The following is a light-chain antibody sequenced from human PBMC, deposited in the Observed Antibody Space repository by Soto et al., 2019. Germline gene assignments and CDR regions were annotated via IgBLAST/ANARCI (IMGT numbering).Light chain of an antibody. V-gene: IGKV3D-15*01. Sequence: EMVMTQSPATLSVSPGERATLSCRASQSISSDLAWYQQKPGQAPRLLMYDASTRATGIPARFSGGGSGTEFTLSISSLQSEDFAVYYCQHYNNWPLTFGGGTKVEIK. CDR3: QHYNNWPLT. J-gene: IGKJ4*01. CDR1: QSISSD. CDR2: DAS.